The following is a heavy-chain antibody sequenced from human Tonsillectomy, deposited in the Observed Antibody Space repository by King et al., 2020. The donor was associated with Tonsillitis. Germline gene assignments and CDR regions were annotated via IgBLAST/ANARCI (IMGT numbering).Heavy chain of an antibody. CDR2: INPTSDTT. D-gene: IGHD3-22*01. CDR1: GYTFTSYTFTSHY. V-gene: IGHV1-46*03. CDR3: TSGYFHDFSGEAWFDP. Sequence: QLVQSGAEVKKPGASVKVSCKASGYTFTSYTFTSHYMHWVRQAPGQGLEWMGMINPTSDTTTYAQNFQGRVTMTRDTSTSTAYMELSSLRSDDTAVYYCTSGYFHDFSGEAWFDPWGQGTLVTVSS. J-gene: IGHJ5*02.